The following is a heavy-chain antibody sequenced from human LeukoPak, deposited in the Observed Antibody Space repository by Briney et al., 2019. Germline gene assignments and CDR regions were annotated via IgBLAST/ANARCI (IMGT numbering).Heavy chain of an antibody. J-gene: IGHJ4*02. CDR3: ARGMYYDFWSGYLAYDY. CDR2: MHPNSGNT. D-gene: IGHD3-3*01. Sequence: ASVKVSCKASGYTFTSYDINWVRQATGQGLEWMGWMHPNSGNTGYAQNFQGRVTMTRNTSISTAYMELSSLRSEDTAVYYCARGMYYDFWSGYLAYDYWGQGTLVAVSS. V-gene: IGHV1-8*01. CDR1: GYTFTSYD.